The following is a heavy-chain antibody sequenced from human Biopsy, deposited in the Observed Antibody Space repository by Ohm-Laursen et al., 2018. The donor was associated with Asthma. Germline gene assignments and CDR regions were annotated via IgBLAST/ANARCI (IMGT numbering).Heavy chain of an antibody. V-gene: IGHV4-39*01. D-gene: IGHD6-13*01. CDR1: SGSGGHMRSGNYY. CDR2: IYYSGTT. J-gene: IGHJ6*02. CDR3: VRGSSSWHHGPFHYYYGLDV. Sequence: GTLSLTCSLSSGSGGHMRSGNYYWGWIRQPPGKGLEWIGSIYYSGTTYYNPSLESRLTVSADTSKNQFSLNLTSVTAADTAVYYCVRGSSSWHHGPFHYYYGLDVWGQGTTATVSS.